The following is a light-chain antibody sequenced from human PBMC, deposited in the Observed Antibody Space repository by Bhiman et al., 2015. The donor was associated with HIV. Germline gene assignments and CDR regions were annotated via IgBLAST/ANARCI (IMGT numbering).Light chain of an antibody. CDR2: AVS. Sequence: QSALTQPASVSASPGQSIAISCTGTSSDVGAYTYVSWYQQHPGQAPKLMIYAVSNRPSGVSDRFSGSKSDNTASLTISGLQAQDEADYYCWSYAGTEVFGSGTKVTVL. CDR1: SSDVGAYTY. V-gene: IGLV2-14*03. CDR3: WSYAGTEV. J-gene: IGLJ1*01.